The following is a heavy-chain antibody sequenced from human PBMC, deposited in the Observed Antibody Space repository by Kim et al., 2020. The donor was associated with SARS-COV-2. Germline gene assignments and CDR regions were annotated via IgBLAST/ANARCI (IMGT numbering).Heavy chain of an antibody. D-gene: IGHD2-2*01. CDR1: GGSISSYY. Sequence: SETLSLICTVSGGSISSYYWNWIRQPAGKGLEWIGRIHSSGSTTYNPSLKSRVTMSVDTSKNQFSLNLNSVTAADTAVYYCARDRGCSSTNCYNWFDPW. CDR2: IHSSGST. V-gene: IGHV4-4*07. CDR3: ARDRGCSSTNCYNWFDP. J-gene: IGHJ5*02.